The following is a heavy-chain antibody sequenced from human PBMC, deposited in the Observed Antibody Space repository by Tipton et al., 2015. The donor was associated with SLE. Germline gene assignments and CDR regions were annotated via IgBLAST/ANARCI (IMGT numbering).Heavy chain of an antibody. Sequence: QLVQSGAEVKKPGASVKVSCKASGYTFISYGISWVRQAPGQGLEWMGWTSAYNGNTNYAQKFQGRVTMTTDTSTSTAYMELRSLRPDDTAVYYCAERYDTFEIWGQGTMVSVSS. D-gene: IGHD1-1*01. CDR1: GYTFISYG. V-gene: IGHV1-18*01. J-gene: IGHJ3*02. CDR2: TSAYNGNT. CDR3: AERYDTFEI.